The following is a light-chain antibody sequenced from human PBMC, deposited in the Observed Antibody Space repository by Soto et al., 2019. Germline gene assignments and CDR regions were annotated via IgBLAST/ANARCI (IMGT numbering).Light chain of an antibody. CDR1: QSVSSSY. J-gene: IGKJ1*01. Sequence: EIVLTQSPGTLSFSPGERATLSCRTSQSVSSSYLAWYQQKPGQAPRLLIYGASSRATGIPDRFSGSGSGTDFTLTISRLEPEDFAVYYCQQYGRSWWTFGQGTKVEIK. CDR2: GAS. V-gene: IGKV3-20*01. CDR3: QQYGRSWWT.